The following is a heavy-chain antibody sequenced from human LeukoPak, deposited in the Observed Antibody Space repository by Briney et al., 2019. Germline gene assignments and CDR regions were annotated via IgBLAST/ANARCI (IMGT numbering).Heavy chain of an antibody. D-gene: IGHD3-10*01. V-gene: IGHV4-34*01. CDR1: GGSFSGYY. CDR2: INHSGST. Sequence: SGTLSLTCAVYGGSFSGYYWSWIRQPPGKGLEGSGEINHSGSTNYNPSLKSRVTISVDTSKNQFSLKLSSVTAADTAVYYCARGEVLGWFGEFSYYYGMDVWGQGTTVTVSS. CDR3: ARGEVLGWFGEFSYYYGMDV. J-gene: IGHJ6*02.